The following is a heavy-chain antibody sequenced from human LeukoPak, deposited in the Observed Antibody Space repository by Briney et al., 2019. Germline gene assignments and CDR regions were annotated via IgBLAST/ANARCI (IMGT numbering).Heavy chain of an antibody. D-gene: IGHD2-8*01. CDR3: ARDGSTNSQNWFDP. J-gene: IGHJ5*02. Sequence: PGGSLRLSCVASRFIFSVYGMHWVRQAPGKGLEWVAFMSYDENTEYYIDSVKGRFTISRDNSKNTLFLQLNNLRPEDTGVYYCARDGSTNSQNWFDPWGQGTLVTVSS. CDR1: RFIFSVYG. CDR2: MSYDENTE. V-gene: IGHV3-33*05.